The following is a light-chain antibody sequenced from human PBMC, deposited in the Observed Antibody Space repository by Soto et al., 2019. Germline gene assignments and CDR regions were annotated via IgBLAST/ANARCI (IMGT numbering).Light chain of an antibody. CDR3: QAWDSRSDHYV. CDR2: DGG. V-gene: IGLV3-21*02. J-gene: IGLJ1*01. CDR1: KSGTKS. Sequence: SYVLTQPPSVSVAPGQTARITCGGNKSGTKSVHWYQQKPGQAPVLVVSDGGDRPSGIPERFSGSNSGDTAALTIIGVEAGDEADYFCQAWDSRSDHYVFGSGTKLTGL.